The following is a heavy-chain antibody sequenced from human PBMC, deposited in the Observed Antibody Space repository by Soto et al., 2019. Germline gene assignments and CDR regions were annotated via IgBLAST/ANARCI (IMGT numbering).Heavy chain of an antibody. Sequence: QVQLVQSGAEVKKPGSSVKVSCKASGGTFSSYTIGWVRQAPGHGLEWMGRIIPLLGIRNYAQQFQGRVTITADRSTSTVYMELSSLRSEDTAVYYCAKDESGLAEEAFDIWGQGTMVTVSS. J-gene: IGHJ3*02. CDR3: AKDESGLAEEAFDI. CDR1: GGTFSSYT. CDR2: IIPLLGIR. D-gene: IGHD3-16*01. V-gene: IGHV1-69*08.